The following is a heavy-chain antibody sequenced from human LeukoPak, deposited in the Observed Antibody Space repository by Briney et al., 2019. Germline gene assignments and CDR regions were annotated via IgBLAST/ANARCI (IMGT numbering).Heavy chain of an antibody. V-gene: IGHV3-30*18. J-gene: IGHJ5*02. Sequence: PGGSLRLSCAASGFTFSSYGMHWVRQAPGKGLEWVAVISYDGSNKYYADSVKGRFTISRDNSKNTLYLQMNSLRAEDTAVYYCAKDWNYGSFDPWAREPWSPSPQ. D-gene: IGHD3-10*01. CDR2: ISYDGSNK. CDR1: GFTFSSYG. CDR3: AKDWNYGSFDP.